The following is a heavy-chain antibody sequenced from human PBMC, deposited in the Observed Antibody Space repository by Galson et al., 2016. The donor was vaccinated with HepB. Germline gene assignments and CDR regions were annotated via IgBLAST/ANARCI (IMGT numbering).Heavy chain of an antibody. D-gene: IGHD6-13*01. V-gene: IGHV3-21*01. J-gene: IGHJ3*02. CDR2: ISSGSSYI. Sequence: SLRLSCATSGFTFTRYNMNWVRQAPGKGLEWVSSISSGSSYIYYADSVKGRFTISRDNVKKSLYLQMNSLRTEDTAVYYFAGVREQQLLDAFDIWGQGTMVTVSS. CDR3: AGVREQQLLDAFDI. CDR1: GFTFTRYN.